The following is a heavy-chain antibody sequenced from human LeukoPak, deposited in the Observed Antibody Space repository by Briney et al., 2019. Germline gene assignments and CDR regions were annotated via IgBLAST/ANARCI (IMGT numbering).Heavy chain of an antibody. CDR3: ARVGYDSSGYYSFFDY. CDR1: GGSISSISYY. Sequence: SETLSLTCTISGGSISSISYYWGWIRQPPGKGLEWIGSIYYTGSTYYNPSLKSRVTVSVDTSKNQFSLNLRSVTAADTAVYYCARVGYDSSGYYSFFDYWGQGTLVTVSS. J-gene: IGHJ4*02. V-gene: IGHV4-39*07. D-gene: IGHD3-22*01. CDR2: IYYTGST.